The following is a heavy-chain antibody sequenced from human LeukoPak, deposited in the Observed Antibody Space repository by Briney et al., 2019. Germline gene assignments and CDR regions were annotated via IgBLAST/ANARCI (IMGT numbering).Heavy chain of an antibody. J-gene: IGHJ6*02. V-gene: IGHV3-21*01. D-gene: IGHD3-22*01. CDR3: ARDGDSSGYYWRADYYYGMDV. Sequence: GGSLTLSCAASGFTFSSYSMNWVRQAPGKGLEWVSSISSSSSYIYYADSVKGRFTISRDNAKNSLYLQMNSLRAEDTAVYYCARDGDSSGYYWRADYYYGMDVWGQGTTVTVSS. CDR1: GFTFSSYS. CDR2: ISSSSSYI.